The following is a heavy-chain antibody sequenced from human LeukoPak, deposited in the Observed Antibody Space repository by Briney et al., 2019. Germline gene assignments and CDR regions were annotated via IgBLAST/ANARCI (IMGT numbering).Heavy chain of an antibody. D-gene: IGHD6-25*01. CDR3: ARHFFSGGSYSFDY. CDR1: GYNFTNDW. CDR2: IYPGDSDT. Sequence: GESLKISCKGSGYNFTNDWIAWVRQMPGKGLEWMGIIYPGDSDTRYSPSSQGQVTISAVKSISTAFLQWTSLKASDTAIYYCARHFFSGGSYSFDYWGQGTLVTVSS. J-gene: IGHJ4*02. V-gene: IGHV5-51*01.